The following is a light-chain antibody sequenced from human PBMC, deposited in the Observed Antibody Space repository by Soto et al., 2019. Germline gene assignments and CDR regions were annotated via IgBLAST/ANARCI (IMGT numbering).Light chain of an antibody. CDR2: GNS. J-gene: IGLJ2*01. V-gene: IGLV1-40*01. CDR1: SSNIGAGYD. CDR3: KSFAISLSGFVV. Sequence: QSVLTQPPSVSGAPGQRVTISCTGSSSNIGAGYDVHWYQQLPGTAPKLLIYGNSNRPSGVPDRVSGSTSGTSASLAITGRQAEAESYDYGKSFAISLSGFVVFGGGTKLTVL.